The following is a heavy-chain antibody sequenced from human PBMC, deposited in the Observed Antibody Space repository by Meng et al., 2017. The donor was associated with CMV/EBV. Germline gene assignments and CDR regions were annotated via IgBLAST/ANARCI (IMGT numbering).Heavy chain of an antibody. V-gene: IGHV4-59*01. J-gene: IGHJ5*02. Sequence: GSLRLSCTVSAGSISSYYWTWIRQPPGKGLEWVGYIYYNGNTNYNPSLKSRVTISVDTSKNQFSLKMSYVTAADTAVYYWARVGTDYWSGYVWFDPWGQGTLVTVSS. CDR1: AGSISSYY. CDR2: IYYNGNT. CDR3: ARVGTDYWSGYVWFDP. D-gene: IGHD3-3*01.